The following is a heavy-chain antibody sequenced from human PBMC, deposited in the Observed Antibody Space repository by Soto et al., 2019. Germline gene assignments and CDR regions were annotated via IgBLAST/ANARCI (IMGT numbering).Heavy chain of an antibody. CDR3: ARERQVAGTRNFDY. J-gene: IGHJ4*02. D-gene: IGHD6-19*01. CDR2: INPSGGST. CDR1: GYTYTSYY. Sequence: GASVKGACKASGYTYTSYYMRWVRQDTGQGLEWMGIINPSGGSTSYAQKFQGRVTMTRDTSTSTVYMELSSLRSEDTAVYYCARERQVAGTRNFDYWGQGTLVTVSS. V-gene: IGHV1-46*01.